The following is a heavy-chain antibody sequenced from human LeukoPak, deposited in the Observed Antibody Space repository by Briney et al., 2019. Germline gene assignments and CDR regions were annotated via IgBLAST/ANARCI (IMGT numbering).Heavy chain of an antibody. V-gene: IGHV4-34*01. D-gene: IGHD3-3*01. Sequence: SETLSLTCAVYGGSFSGYYWSWIRQPPGKGLEWIGEINHSGSTNYNPSLKSRVTISVDTSKNQFSLKLSSVTAADTAVYYCARYNDFWSGYPHFDYWGQGTLVTVSP. CDR2: INHSGST. J-gene: IGHJ4*02. CDR1: GGSFSGYY. CDR3: ARYNDFWSGYPHFDY.